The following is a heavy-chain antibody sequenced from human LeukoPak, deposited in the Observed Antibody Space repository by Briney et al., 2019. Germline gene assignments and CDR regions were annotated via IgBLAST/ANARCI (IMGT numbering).Heavy chain of an antibody. V-gene: IGHV3-7*03. J-gene: IGHJ4*02. CDR2: IKEDGSKK. CDR3: ARDPPYCGGDCYSDY. D-gene: IGHD2-21*02. Sequence: GGSLRLSCAASGFTFSGHWMTWVRQAPGKGLEWVANIKEDGSKKNYVDSVEGRFTISRDNAKNSLYLQMNSLRAEDTAVYYCARDPPYCGGDCYSDYWGQGTLVTVSS. CDR1: GFTFSGHW.